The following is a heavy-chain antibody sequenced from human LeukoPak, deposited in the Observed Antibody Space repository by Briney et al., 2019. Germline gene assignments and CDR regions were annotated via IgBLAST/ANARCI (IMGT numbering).Heavy chain of an antibody. Sequence: NSSETLSLTCTVSGGSISSSSYYWGWIRQPPGKGLEWIGSIYYSGSTYYNPSLKSRVTISVDTSKNQFSLKLSSVTAADTAVYYCARGGSSHQYDYWGQGTLVTVSS. D-gene: IGHD1-26*01. J-gene: IGHJ4*02. CDR2: IYYSGST. V-gene: IGHV4-39*07. CDR3: ARGGSSHQYDY. CDR1: GGSISSSSYY.